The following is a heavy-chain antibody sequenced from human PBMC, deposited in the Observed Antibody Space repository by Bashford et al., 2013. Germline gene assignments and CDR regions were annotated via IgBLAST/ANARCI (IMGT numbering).Heavy chain of an antibody. CDR3: AGVNDYFKY. Sequence: SETLSLTCAVSGYSISSGYYWSWLRQPPGKGLEWIGEIHHTGRTTYNPSLNRRVNISVDSSKNQFSLKLTAVTAADTAVYYCAGVNDYFKYWGQGLLVTVSS. J-gene: IGHJ4*02. CDR2: IHHTGRT. CDR1: GYSISSGYY. V-gene: IGHV4-4*02.